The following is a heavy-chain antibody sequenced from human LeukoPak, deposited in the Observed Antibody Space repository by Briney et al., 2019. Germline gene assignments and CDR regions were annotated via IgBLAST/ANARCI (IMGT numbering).Heavy chain of an antibody. J-gene: IGHJ4*02. CDR1: GGTFSSYA. Sequence: GASVKVSCKASGGTFSSYAISWVRQAPGQGLECLGRIILILDTTNYAQKFQGRITITADKSSSTAYMELSSLRSEDTAVYYCQWGPYYYDWGAATPRQHGTDYWGQGTLVTVSS. CDR3: QWGPYYYDWGAATPRQHGTDY. CDR2: IILILDTT. D-gene: IGHD3-10*01. V-gene: IGHV1-69*04.